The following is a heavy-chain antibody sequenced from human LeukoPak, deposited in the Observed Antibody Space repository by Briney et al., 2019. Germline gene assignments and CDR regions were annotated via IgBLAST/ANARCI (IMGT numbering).Heavy chain of an antibody. CDR1: GFTFSSYS. D-gene: IGHD6-19*01. CDR3: ARDPMPYSSGWYPFDY. Sequence: GGSLRLSCAASGFTFSSYSMNWVRQAPGKGLEWVSSISSSSSYIYYADSVKGRFTISRDNAKNSLYLQMNSLRAEDTVVYYCARDPMPYSSGWYPFDYWGQGTLVTVSS. V-gene: IGHV3-21*01. J-gene: IGHJ4*02. CDR2: ISSSSSYI.